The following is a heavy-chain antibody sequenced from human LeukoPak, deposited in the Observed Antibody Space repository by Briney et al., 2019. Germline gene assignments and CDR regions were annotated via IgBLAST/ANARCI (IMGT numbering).Heavy chain of an antibody. CDR2: IYHSGST. V-gene: IGHV4-4*02. D-gene: IGHD3-3*01. Sequence: SETLSLTCAVSGGSISSSNWWSWVRQPPGKGLEWIGEIYHSGSTNYNPSLKSRVTISVDKSKNQFSLKLSSVTAADTAVYYCARDHYDFWSGYPPFDPWGQGTLVTVSS. CDR1: GGSISSSNW. CDR3: ARDHYDFWSGYPPFDP. J-gene: IGHJ5*02.